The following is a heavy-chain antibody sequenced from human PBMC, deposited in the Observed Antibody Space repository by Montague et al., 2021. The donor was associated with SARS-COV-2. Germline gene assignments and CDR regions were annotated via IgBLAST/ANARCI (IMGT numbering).Heavy chain of an antibody. CDR1: GGSISSHY. J-gene: IGHJ3*02. Sequence: SETLSLTCTVSGGSISSHYWSWIRQPPGKGLEWIGYMYYSGSTNYDPSLKSRVTISVDTSKNQFSLKLSSMTAADTAVYYCVRGGRGYCSSTSCQSAFDIWGQGTMVTVSS. CDR2: MYYSGST. V-gene: IGHV4-59*11. CDR3: VRGGRGYCSSTSCQSAFDI. D-gene: IGHD2-2*01.